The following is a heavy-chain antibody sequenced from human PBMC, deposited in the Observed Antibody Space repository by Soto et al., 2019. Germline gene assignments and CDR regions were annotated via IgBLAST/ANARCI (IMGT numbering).Heavy chain of an antibody. Sequence: ASVKVSCKASGGTFSSYAISWVRQAPGQGLEWMGGIIPIFGTANYAQKFQGRVTITADESTSTAYMELSSLRSEDTAVYYCARRYSYGQNYDWFDPWGQGTLVTVSS. D-gene: IGHD5-18*01. CDR1: GGTFSSYA. J-gene: IGHJ5*02. V-gene: IGHV1-69*13. CDR2: IIPIFGTA. CDR3: ARRYSYGQNYDWFDP.